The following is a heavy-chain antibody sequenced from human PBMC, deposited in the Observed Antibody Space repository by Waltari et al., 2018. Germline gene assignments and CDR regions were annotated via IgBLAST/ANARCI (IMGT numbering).Heavy chain of an antibody. D-gene: IGHD3-10*01. CDR1: GLPFSSAR. CDR2: AKSKPEGGAI. J-gene: IGHJ4*02. V-gene: IGHV3-15*01. CDR3: IHYGPETYSTDK. Sequence: EVQMVESGGDLVKQGGSLRLSCAASGLPFSSARLTWVRQAPGKGLEWVGRAKSKPEGGAIDYAAPVRGRFNILRDDSKNTLYLQMNSLRTEDTGVYYCIHYGPETYSTDKWGPGTLVTVSS.